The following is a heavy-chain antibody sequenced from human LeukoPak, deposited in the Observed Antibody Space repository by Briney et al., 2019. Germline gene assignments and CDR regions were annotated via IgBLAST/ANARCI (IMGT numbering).Heavy chain of an antibody. V-gene: IGHV1-2*02. D-gene: IGHD2-8*02. J-gene: IGHJ4*02. CDR1: GYTFTAYY. CDR2: INSYSGDT. Sequence: ASVNVSCKASGYTFTAYYMHWVRQAPGQGLEWMGWINSYSGDTNYAQKFQGRVTMTRDTSISTAYMELSRLRSDDTAVYYCARAGLVVIPDIWGQGTLVTVSS. CDR3: ARAGLVVIPDI.